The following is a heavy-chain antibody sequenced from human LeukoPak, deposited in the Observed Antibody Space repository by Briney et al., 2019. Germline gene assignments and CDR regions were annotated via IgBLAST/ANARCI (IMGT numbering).Heavy chain of an antibody. D-gene: IGHD3-22*01. Sequence: GGSLRLSCAASGFTFSSYAMSWVRQAPGKGLEWVSAISGSGGSTYYADSVKGRFTISRDNSKNTLYLQMNSLGAEDTAVYYCARVSYYDSSGYYFLSYVDYWGQGTLVTVSS. CDR3: ARVSYYDSSGYYFLSYVDY. CDR2: ISGSGGST. J-gene: IGHJ4*02. V-gene: IGHV3-23*01. CDR1: GFTFSSYA.